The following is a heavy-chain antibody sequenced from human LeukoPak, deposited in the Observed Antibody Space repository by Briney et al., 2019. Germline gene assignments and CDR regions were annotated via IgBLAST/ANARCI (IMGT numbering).Heavy chain of an antibody. CDR3: ARNGPGNYDSSSFDY. D-gene: IGHD3-22*01. CDR1: GGSFSSSYY. Sequence: SETLSLTCTVSGGSFSSSYYWSWIRQPAGKGLEWIGRIYTSGSTNYNPSLKSRVTMSVDTSKNQFSLKLSSVTAADTAVYYCARNGPGNYDSSSFDYWGQGTLVTVSS. CDR2: IYTSGST. V-gene: IGHV4-4*07. J-gene: IGHJ4*02.